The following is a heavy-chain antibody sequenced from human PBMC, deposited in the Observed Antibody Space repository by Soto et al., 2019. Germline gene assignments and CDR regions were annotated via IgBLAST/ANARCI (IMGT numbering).Heavy chain of an antibody. J-gene: IGHJ6*02. Sequence: SVKVSCKASGGTFGSYAISWVRQAPGQGLEWMGGIIPIFGTANYAQKFQGRVTITADESTSTAYMELSSLRSEDTAVYYCARTNSSSWYKVYYYGMDVWGQGTTVTVSS. CDR1: GGTFGSYA. CDR3: ARTNSSSWYKVYYYGMDV. V-gene: IGHV1-69*13. CDR2: IIPIFGTA. D-gene: IGHD6-13*01.